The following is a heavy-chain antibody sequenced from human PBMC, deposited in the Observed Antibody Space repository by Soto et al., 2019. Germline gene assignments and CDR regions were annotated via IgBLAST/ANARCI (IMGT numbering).Heavy chain of an antibody. J-gene: IGHJ6*02. Sequence: GGSLRLSCVASGFTFSSYGMHWVRQAPGKGRGWVAVMSYVGSHEYYADSVKGRFTISRDNSKTILYLQMNSLRLEDTAVYYCAKGSVLRVVEAPLSILGGVDVWGQGAMVTVSS. D-gene: IGHD2-8*01. V-gene: IGHV3-33*06. CDR1: GFTFSSYG. CDR2: MSYVGSHE. CDR3: AKGSVLRVVEAPLSILGGVDV.